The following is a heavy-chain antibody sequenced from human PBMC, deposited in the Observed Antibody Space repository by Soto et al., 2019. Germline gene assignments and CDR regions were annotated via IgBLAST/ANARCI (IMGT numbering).Heavy chain of an antibody. J-gene: IGHJ4*02. Sequence: DLEESGGGLVQPGGSLRLSCAASGFIFSNYWMNWVRQAPGKGLEWVASIKEDGSVRSYVDSVKGRFTISRDNGKNSLYLQMNSLRAEDTAVYYCARAVGSSSAFWGQGTLVTVSS. CDR3: ARAVGSSSAF. D-gene: IGHD2-2*01. V-gene: IGHV3-7*04. CDR2: IKEDGSVR. CDR1: GFIFSNYW.